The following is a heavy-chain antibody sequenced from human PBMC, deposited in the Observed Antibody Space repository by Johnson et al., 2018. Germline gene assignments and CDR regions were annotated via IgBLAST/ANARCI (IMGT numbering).Heavy chain of an antibody. CDR3: AKDRVVGDGYSGGMDV. CDR2: ISGGGGTM. CDR1: GGSISRYY. D-gene: IGHD5-24*01. J-gene: IGHJ6*02. V-gene: IGHV3-11*01. Sequence: QVQLQESGPGLVKPSETLSLTCTVSGGSISRYYWNWIRQPPGKGLEWVSYISGGGGTMYYADSVKGRFIISRDNAKKSLSLQMTSLRVGDRALYYWAKDRVVGDGYSGGMDVWGQGTTVTVSS.